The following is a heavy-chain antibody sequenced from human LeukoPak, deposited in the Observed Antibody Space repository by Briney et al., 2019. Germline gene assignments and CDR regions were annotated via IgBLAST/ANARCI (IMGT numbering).Heavy chain of an antibody. J-gene: IGHJ5*02. CDR2: IYHSGST. Sequence: SETLSLTCTVSGYSISSGYYWGWIRQPPGKGLEWIGSIYHSGSTYYNPSLKSRVTISVDTSKNQFSLKLSSVTAADTAVYYCARSLTTYYYGSGRRDWFDPWGQGTLVTVSS. V-gene: IGHV4-38-2*02. D-gene: IGHD3-10*01. CDR3: ARSLTTYYYGSGRRDWFDP. CDR1: GYSISSGYY.